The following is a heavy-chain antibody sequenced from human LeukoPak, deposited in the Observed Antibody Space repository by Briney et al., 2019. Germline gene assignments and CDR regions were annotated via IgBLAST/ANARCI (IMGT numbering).Heavy chain of an antibody. CDR2: INPNSGGT. D-gene: IGHD6-6*01. CDR1: GGTFSSYA. Sequence: ASVKVSCKASGGTFSSYAISWVRQAPGQGLEWMGWINPNSGGTNYAQKFQGWVTMTRDTSISTAYMELSRLRSDDTAVYYCARDLSSSGAGLYYYGMDVWGQGTTVTVSS. J-gene: IGHJ6*02. V-gene: IGHV1-2*04. CDR3: ARDLSSSGAGLYYYGMDV.